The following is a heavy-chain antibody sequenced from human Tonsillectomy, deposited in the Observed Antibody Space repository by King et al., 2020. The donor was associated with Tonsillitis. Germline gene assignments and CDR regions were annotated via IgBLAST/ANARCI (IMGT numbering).Heavy chain of an antibody. Sequence: VQLVESGGGVVQPGRSLRLSCASSGFTFSSYGMHWVRQAPGKGLEWVAVISYDGSNKYYADSVKGRFTISRDNSKNTLYLQMNSLRAEDTAVYYCAKDRDNCFDYWGQGTLVTVSS. D-gene: IGHD2-15*01. J-gene: IGHJ4*02. CDR2: ISYDGSNK. CDR1: GFTFSSYG. V-gene: IGHV3-30*18. CDR3: AKDRDNCFDY.